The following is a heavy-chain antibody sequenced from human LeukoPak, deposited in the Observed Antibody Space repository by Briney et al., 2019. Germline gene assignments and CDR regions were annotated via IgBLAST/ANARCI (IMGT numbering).Heavy chain of an antibody. D-gene: IGHD3-16*01. J-gene: IGHJ4*02. Sequence: PSETLSLTCTVSGGSISSSSYYWGWIRQPPGKGLEWIGSMYYIGSTYYNPSLKSRVTISVDTSKKQFSLKLISVTAADTAVYYCARTPRGEFSDYWGQGTLVTVSS. CDR1: GGSISSSSYY. CDR2: MYYIGST. V-gene: IGHV4-39*07. CDR3: ARTPRGEFSDY.